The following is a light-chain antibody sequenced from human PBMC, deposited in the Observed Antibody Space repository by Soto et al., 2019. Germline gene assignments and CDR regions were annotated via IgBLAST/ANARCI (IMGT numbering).Light chain of an antibody. CDR3: QQGHSFPLT. V-gene: IGKV1-5*03. CDR2: KAS. Sequence: DIQMTQSPFTLSASVGDRVTITCRASQSISSWLAWYQQKPGKAPKLLIYKASTLESGVPSNFSGSGSGTEFTLTISSLQPEDFATYYCQQGHSFPLTFGGGTKVDIK. CDR1: QSISSW. J-gene: IGKJ4*01.